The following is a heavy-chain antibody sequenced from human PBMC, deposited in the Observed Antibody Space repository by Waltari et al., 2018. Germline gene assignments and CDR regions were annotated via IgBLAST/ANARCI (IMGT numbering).Heavy chain of an antibody. J-gene: IGHJ6*02. CDR1: GGSISSYY. CDR3: ARELGSRPKYSSGWRHKNYGMDV. D-gene: IGHD6-19*01. Sequence: QVQLQESGPGLVKPSETLSLTCTVSGGSISSYYWSWIRQPPGKGLEGIGYIYYRGSTNYNPSRKSRVPISVDTSKNQFSLKLSSVTAADTAVYYCARELGSRPKYSSGWRHKNYGMDVWGQGTTVTVSS. V-gene: IGHV4-59*01. CDR2: IYYRGST.